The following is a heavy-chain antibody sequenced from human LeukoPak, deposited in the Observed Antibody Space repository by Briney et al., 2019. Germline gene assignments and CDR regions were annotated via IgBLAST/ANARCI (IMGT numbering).Heavy chain of an antibody. CDR3: ARGRRWLQLRSRGIDY. CDR2: INHSGST. CDR1: GGSFSGYY. D-gene: IGHD5-24*01. Sequence: SETLSLTCAVYGGSFSGYYWSWVRQPPGKGLEWIGEINHSGSTNYNPSLKSRVTISVVTSKNQFSLKLSSVTAADTAVYYCARGRRWLQLRSRGIDYWGQGTLVTVSS. J-gene: IGHJ4*02. V-gene: IGHV4-34*01.